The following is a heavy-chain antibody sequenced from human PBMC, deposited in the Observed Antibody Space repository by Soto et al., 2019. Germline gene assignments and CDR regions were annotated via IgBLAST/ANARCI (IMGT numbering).Heavy chain of an antibody. CDR2: NYNSGST. CDR1: VGSISSGDYC. D-gene: IGHD2-15*01. J-gene: IGHJ5*02. Sequence: PSETLSLTCAVSVGSISSGDYCWSWIRQPPGKGLEWVGYNYNSGSTHYNPSLKSRVTISVDRSKNQFSLKLTSVTAADTAVYYCARVVVAAQGGWFDPWGQGTLVTVSS. V-gene: IGHV4-30-2*01. CDR3: ARVVVAAQGGWFDP.